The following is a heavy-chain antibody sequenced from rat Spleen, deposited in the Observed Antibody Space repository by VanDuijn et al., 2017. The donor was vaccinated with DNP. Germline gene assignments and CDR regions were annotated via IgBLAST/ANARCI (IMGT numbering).Heavy chain of an antibody. D-gene: IGHD1-7*01. CDR2: IGYSGTT. CDR1: GYPIISNY. Sequence: EVQLQESGPGLVKPSQSLSLTCSVTGYPIISNYWGWIRKFPGNKMEWIGHIGYSGTTNYNPSLKSRISITRDTSKNQFFLQLNSVTTEDTATYYCARLTSGMIAYYFPYWGQGVMVTVSS. J-gene: IGHJ2*01. CDR3: ARLTSGMIAYYFPY. V-gene: IGHV3-1*01.